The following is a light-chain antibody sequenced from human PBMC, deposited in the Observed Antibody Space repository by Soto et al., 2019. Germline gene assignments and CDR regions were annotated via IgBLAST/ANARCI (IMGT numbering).Light chain of an antibody. Sequence: DIQMTQSPSSLSASVGDRVTITCRASQGISSYLAWYQQKPGKAPKVLIYAASTLQSGVPSRFSGSGSGTEFTLTISNLQPEDVATYYCQKYYTAPETFGQGTKVEIK. CDR1: QGISSY. CDR2: AAS. CDR3: QKYYTAPET. J-gene: IGKJ1*01. V-gene: IGKV1-27*01.